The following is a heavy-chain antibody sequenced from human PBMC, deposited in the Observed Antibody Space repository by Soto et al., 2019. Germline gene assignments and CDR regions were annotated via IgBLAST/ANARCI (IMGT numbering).Heavy chain of an antibody. Sequence: PGGSLRLSCAAPGFTFSSYAMHWVRQAPGKGLEWVAVISYDGSNKYYADSVKGRFTISRDNSKNTLYLQMNSLRAEDTAVYYCARERVSPWDFWSGYYSAGALYYYYGMDVWGQGTTVTVSS. CDR3: ARERVSPWDFWSGYYSAGALYYYYGMDV. CDR1: GFTFSSYA. CDR2: ISYDGSNK. D-gene: IGHD3-3*01. V-gene: IGHV3-30-3*01. J-gene: IGHJ6*02.